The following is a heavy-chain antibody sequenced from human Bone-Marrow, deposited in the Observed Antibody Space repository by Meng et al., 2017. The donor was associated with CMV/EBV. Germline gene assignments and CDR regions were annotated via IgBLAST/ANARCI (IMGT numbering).Heavy chain of an antibody. CDR3: EMERAVPAAIFDY. D-gene: IGHD2-2*02. CDR2: IYSGGST. Sequence: CAASGFTVSSNYMSWVRQAPGKGLEWVSVIYSGGSTYYADSVKGRFTISRDNSKNTLYLQMNSLRAEDTAVYYCEMERAVPAAIFDYWGQGTLVTVSS. V-gene: IGHV3-53*01. CDR1: GFTVSSNY. J-gene: IGHJ4*02.